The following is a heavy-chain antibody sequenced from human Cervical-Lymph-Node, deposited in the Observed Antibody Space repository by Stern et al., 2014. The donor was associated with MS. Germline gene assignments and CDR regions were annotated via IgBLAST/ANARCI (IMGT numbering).Heavy chain of an antibody. CDR3: ARAGSGNSNYFDY. J-gene: IGHJ4*02. CDR1: GYTFTGYY. D-gene: IGHD3-22*01. CDR2: FNPTGGST. V-gene: IGHV1-46*01. Sequence: QLVQSGAEVKKPGASVKVSCKASGYTFTGYYMYWVRQASGQGLEWMGIFNPTGGSTTYAQTFQGRVTMTADTSTSTVYMDLSSLTSEDTAIYYCARAGSGNSNYFDYWGQGTLVTVSS.